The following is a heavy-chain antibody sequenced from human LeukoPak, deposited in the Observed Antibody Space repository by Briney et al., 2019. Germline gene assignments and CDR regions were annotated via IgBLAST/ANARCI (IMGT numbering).Heavy chain of an antibody. D-gene: IGHD3-10*01. CDR3: ARDHRPITSFDI. CDR2: IHTYNGHT. V-gene: IGHV1-18*01. CDR1: GYTFTNYG. J-gene: IGHJ3*02. Sequence: ASVKVSCKASGYTFTNYGVSWVRQAPGQGLEWMGWIHTYNGHTNYAQKLQGRVTMTTDTSTSTAYMELSSLRSDDTAVYYCARDHRPITSFDIWGQGTMVTVSS.